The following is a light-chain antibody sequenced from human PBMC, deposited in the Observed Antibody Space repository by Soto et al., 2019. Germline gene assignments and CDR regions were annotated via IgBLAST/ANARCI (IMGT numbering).Light chain of an antibody. CDR3: HQHETSPPT. Sequence: EIVLTQSPGTLSLSPGESGILSCRTSQTVNSPYLAWYQQKPGQAPRLLISGASTRATGIPDRFSGSGSGTEFNLTISRLESEDFAVYYCHQHETSPPTFGPGTKVDVK. J-gene: IGKJ3*01. CDR1: QTVNSPY. V-gene: IGKV3-20*01. CDR2: GAS.